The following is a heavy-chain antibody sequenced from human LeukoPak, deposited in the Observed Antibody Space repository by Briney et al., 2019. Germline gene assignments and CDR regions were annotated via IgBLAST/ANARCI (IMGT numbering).Heavy chain of an antibody. CDR3: ARAYTPFYCSGGSCSAYYFDY. D-gene: IGHD2-15*01. J-gene: IGHJ4*02. CDR1: GGSFSGYY. CDR2: INHSGST. Sequence: PSETLSLTCAVYGGSFSGYYWSWIRQPPGKGLEWIGEINHSGSTNYNPSLKSRVTISVDTSKNQFSLKLSSVTAADTAVYYCARAYTPFYCSGGSCSAYYFDYWGQGTLDTVSS. V-gene: IGHV4-34*01.